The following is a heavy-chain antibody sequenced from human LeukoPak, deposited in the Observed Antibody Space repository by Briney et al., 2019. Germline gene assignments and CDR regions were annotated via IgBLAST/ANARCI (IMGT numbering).Heavy chain of an antibody. J-gene: IGHJ4*02. D-gene: IGHD3-22*01. CDR1: GGSISSYY. Sequence: SETLSLTCTVSGGSISSYYWSWIRQPPGKGLEWIGYIYYSGSTNYNPSLKSRVTISVDTSKKQFSLKRSSVTAADTAVYYCARHLDYYDSSGYGHYFDYWGQGTLVTVSS. CDR3: ARHLDYYDSSGYGHYFDY. CDR2: IYYSGST. V-gene: IGHV4-59*08.